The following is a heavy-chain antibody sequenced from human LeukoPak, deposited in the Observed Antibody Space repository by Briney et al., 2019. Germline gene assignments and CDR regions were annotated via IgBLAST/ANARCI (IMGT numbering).Heavy chain of an antibody. V-gene: IGHV3-23*01. Sequence: GGTLRLSCAASGFTFSSYAMSWVRQAPGKGLEWVSTISSSGGTTYYADSVKGLFTISRDNARNSLYLQMNSLRAEDTAVYYCARITMVRGVTIDAFDIWGQGTMVTVSS. J-gene: IGHJ3*02. CDR3: ARITMVRGVTIDAFDI. CDR1: GFTFSSYA. D-gene: IGHD3-10*01. CDR2: ISSSGGTT.